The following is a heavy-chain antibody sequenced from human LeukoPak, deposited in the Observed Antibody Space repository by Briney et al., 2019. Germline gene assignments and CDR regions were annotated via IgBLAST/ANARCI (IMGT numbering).Heavy chain of an antibody. CDR3: ASSTGGGYYYYMDV. CDR2: IYTSGST. J-gene: IGHJ6*03. D-gene: IGHD3-16*01. V-gene: IGHV4-4*09. CDR1: GGSISSYY. Sequence: SETLSLTCTVSGGSISSYYWSRIRRPPGKGLEWIGYIYTSGSTNYNPSLKSRVTISVDTSKNQFSLKLSSVTAADTAVYYCASSTGGGYYYYMDVWGKGTTVTVSS.